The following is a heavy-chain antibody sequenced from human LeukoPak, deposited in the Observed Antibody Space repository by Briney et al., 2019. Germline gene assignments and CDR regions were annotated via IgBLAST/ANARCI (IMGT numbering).Heavy chain of an antibody. CDR2: IYYSGST. Sequence: PSETLSLTCTVSGGSISSYYWSWIRQPPGKGLEWIGYIYYSGSTNYNPSLKSRVTISVDTSKNQFSLKLSSVTAADTAVYYCARGGVVTPHFGAFDIWGQGTLVTVSS. V-gene: IGHV4-59*01. J-gene: IGHJ3*02. CDR1: GGSISSYY. D-gene: IGHD4-23*01. CDR3: ARGGVVTPHFGAFDI.